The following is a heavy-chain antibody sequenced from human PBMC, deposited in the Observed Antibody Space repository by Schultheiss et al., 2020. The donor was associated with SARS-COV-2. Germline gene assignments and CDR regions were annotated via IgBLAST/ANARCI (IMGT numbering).Heavy chain of an antibody. D-gene: IGHD3-3*01. J-gene: IGHJ4*02. CDR2: IYGGGNS. CDR1: GFTVSSNY. V-gene: IGHV3-53*01. Sequence: GGSLRLSCAASGFTVSSNYMSWVRQAPGKGLEWVSFIYGGGNSSYADSVKGRFTISRDTSKNTLYLQMNSLRVEDTAVYYCASRAWAYDFWSGYYNYWGQGTLVTVSS. CDR3: ASRAWAYDFWSGYYNY.